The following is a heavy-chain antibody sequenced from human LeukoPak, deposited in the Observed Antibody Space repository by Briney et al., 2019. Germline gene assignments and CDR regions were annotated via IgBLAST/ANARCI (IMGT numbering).Heavy chain of an antibody. CDR2: LYYSGTT. V-gene: IGHV4-39*07. D-gene: IGHD2-2*01. CDR3: ARVGGAGYCSSVNCYFDY. CDR1: GGSISSTSYL. Sequence: SETLSLTCTVSGGSISSTSYLWGWIRQPPGKGLEWIGDLYYSGTTYYNPSLESRVTISVDTSKNQFSLKLTSVTAADTAVYYCARVGGAGYCSSVNCYFDYWGQGTLVTVSS. J-gene: IGHJ4*02.